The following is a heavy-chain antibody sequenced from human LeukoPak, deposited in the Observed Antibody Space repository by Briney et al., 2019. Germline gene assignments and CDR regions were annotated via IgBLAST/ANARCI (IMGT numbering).Heavy chain of an antibody. CDR3: ARGRPHGNDY. Sequence: GGSLRLSCAASGFTFSSYWMNWVRQAPGKGLVWVSRIASDGSSTTYADSVKGRFSISRDNAKNTLYLQMNSLGVEDTAVYYCARGRPHGNDYWGQGTLVTVSS. CDR2: IASDGSST. CDR1: GFTFSSYW. D-gene: IGHD4-23*01. V-gene: IGHV3-74*01. J-gene: IGHJ4*02.